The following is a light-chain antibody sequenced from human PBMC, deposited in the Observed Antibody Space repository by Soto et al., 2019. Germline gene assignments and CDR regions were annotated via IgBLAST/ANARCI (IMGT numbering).Light chain of an antibody. CDR3: QQFGVSPT. J-gene: IGKJ4*01. CDR1: QSISSD. CDR2: GAS. V-gene: IGKV3-15*01. Sequence: EIVMTQSPATLSVSPGERATLSCRASQSISSDLAWYQQKPGQAPRLLIYGASTRATGFPARFSGSGSGTDFTLTISRLEPEDFAVYYCQQFGVSPTFGGGTKVEIK.